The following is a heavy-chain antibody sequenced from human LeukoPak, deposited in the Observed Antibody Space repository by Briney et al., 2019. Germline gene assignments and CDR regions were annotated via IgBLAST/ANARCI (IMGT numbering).Heavy chain of an antibody. Sequence: GGSLRLSCTDSGFTFSSYWMSWVRQAPGKGPEWVANIKEDGSEKYYVDSVKGRFTISRDNAKNSLYLQMNSLRAEDTAVYYCARVYQGVSLFDGIDYWGQGTLVTVSS. CDR1: GFTFSSYW. CDR3: ARVYQGVSLFDGIDY. J-gene: IGHJ4*02. V-gene: IGHV3-7*01. CDR2: IKEDGSEK. D-gene: IGHD3-10*01.